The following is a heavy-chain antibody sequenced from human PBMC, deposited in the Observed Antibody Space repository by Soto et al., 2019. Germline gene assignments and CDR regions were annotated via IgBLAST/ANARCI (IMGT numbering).Heavy chain of an antibody. CDR1: GRSISSVNYY. J-gene: IGHJ4*02. CDR3: ARYGSGECNRGRCYSPFDY. CDR2: IYYSGST. Sequence: QVQLQESGPGLVKPSQTLSLTCTVSGRSISSVNYYWSWIRQPPGKGLEWIVYIYYSGSTYYNPSLRSRVTISVDTSNDQLSRKLSYVAAADPAVYYCARYGSGECNRGRCYSPFDYWGQGPPVTVSS. V-gene: IGHV4-30-4*01. D-gene: IGHD2-15*01.